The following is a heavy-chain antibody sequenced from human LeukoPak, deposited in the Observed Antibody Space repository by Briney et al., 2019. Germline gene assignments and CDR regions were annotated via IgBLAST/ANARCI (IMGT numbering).Heavy chain of an antibody. V-gene: IGHV4-4*07. Sequence: SETLSLTCTVSGGSISSYYWSWIRQPAGKGLEWIGRIYTSGSTNYNPSLKSRVTISVDTSKNQFSLKLSSVTAADTAVYYCARKGYSGSPVSYFYYMDVWGKGTTVTVSS. CDR1: GGSISSYY. CDR2: IYTSGST. CDR3: ARKGYSGSPVSYFYYMDV. J-gene: IGHJ6*03. D-gene: IGHD1-26*01.